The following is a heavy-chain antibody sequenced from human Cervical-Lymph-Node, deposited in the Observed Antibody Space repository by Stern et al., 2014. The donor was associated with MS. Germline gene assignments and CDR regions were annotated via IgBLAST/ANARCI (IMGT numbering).Heavy chain of an antibody. CDR1: GGSISNGGYY. D-gene: IGHD6-13*01. V-gene: IGHV4-31*03. J-gene: IGHJ4*02. CDR3: AREGARGAAGS. CDR2: YHYSGSS. Sequence: QVPLQESGPGLVKPSQTLSLICTVSGGSISNGGYYWSWIRQHPGNGLEWIGDYHYSGSSVHKPSLKSRVTISIDTSKNHLSVKLASVTAADASVYYCAREGARGAAGSWGQGTLVTVSS.